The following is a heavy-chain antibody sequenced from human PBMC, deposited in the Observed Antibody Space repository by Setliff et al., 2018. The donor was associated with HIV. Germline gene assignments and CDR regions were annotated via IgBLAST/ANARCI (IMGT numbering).Heavy chain of an antibody. CDR3: ARRIDNSGSFPDKNWFDT. CDR1: GGSISSYC. Sequence: PSEPLSLTCTVSGGSISSYCWNWIRQSPGRGLEWIGFIFSSGSTKYNPSLQSRVTMSIDTSKNQFSLKLTSVTAANTAVYYCARRIDNSGSFPDKNWFDTWGQGSQVTVSS. J-gene: IGHJ5*02. V-gene: IGHV4-4*09. CDR2: IFSSGST. D-gene: IGHD3-10*01.